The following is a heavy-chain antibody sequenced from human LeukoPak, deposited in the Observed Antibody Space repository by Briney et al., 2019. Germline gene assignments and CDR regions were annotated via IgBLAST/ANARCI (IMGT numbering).Heavy chain of an antibody. CDR2: IYYSGST. V-gene: IGHV4-39*07. D-gene: IGHD6-13*01. Sequence: SETLSLTCTVSGGSISSSSYYWGWIRQPPGKGLEWIGSIYYSGSTYYNPSLKSRVTISVDTSKNQFSLKLSSVTAADTAVYYCAREWHSSSFYWYFDLWGRGTLVTVSS. J-gene: IGHJ2*01. CDR3: AREWHSSSFYWYFDL. CDR1: GGSISSSSYY.